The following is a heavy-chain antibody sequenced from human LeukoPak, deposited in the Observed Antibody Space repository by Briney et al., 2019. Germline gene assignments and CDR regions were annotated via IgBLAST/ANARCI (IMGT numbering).Heavy chain of an antibody. CDR3: AKVQGYYFDY. V-gene: IGHV3-23*01. CDR1: GFTFSTYA. D-gene: IGHD4-11*01. CDR2: ISGSGRTT. J-gene: IGHJ4*02. Sequence: GGSLRLSCAASGFTFSTYAMNWVRQAPGKGLEWVSSISGSGRTTYYADSVKGRFTTSRDNSKNTLYLQMNSLRAEDTAVYYCAKVQGYYFDYWGQGTLVTVSS.